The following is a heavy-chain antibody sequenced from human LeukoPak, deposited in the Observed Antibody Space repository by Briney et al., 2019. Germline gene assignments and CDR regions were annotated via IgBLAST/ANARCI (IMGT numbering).Heavy chain of an antibody. CDR1: GFTFSSYG. J-gene: IGHJ4*02. D-gene: IGHD2-15*01. V-gene: IGHV3-30*02. Sequence: PGGSLRLSCAASGFTFSSYGMHWVRQAPGKGLEWVAFIRYDGSNKYYADSVKGRFTISRDNSKNTLYLQMNSLRAEDTAVYYCAKDFCSGGSCCSLNYWGQGTLVTVSS. CDR2: IRYDGSNK. CDR3: AKDFCSGGSCCSLNY.